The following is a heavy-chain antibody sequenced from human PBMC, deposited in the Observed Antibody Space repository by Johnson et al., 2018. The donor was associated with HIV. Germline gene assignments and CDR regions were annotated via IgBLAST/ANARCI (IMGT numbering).Heavy chain of an antibody. CDR1: GFTVSTNY. Sequence: VQLVESGGGLIQPGGSLRLSCAASGFTVSTNYMSWVRQAPGKGLEWVSVIYSGGSTYYAASVKGRFTISRDNSKNTLYLQMNSLRAEDTAVYYCAREGEWELLPGAFDIWGQGTMVTVSS. V-gene: IGHV3-53*01. CDR2: IYSGGST. CDR3: AREGEWELLPGAFDI. D-gene: IGHD1-26*01. J-gene: IGHJ3*02.